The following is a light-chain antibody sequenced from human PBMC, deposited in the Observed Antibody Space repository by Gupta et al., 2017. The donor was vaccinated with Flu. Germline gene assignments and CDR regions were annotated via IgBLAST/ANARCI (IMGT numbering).Light chain of an antibody. V-gene: IGKV1-27*01. CDR3: QKYCTAPRT. Sequence: PSSLSASVGDIVTITCRASQTISTFLAWYQQKPGNAPKLLIFAASTLHSGVPSRFSGSGSGTDFTLTINSLQPEDVATDYCQKYCTAPRTFGQGTRVEI. CDR1: QTISTF. CDR2: AAS. J-gene: IGKJ1*01.